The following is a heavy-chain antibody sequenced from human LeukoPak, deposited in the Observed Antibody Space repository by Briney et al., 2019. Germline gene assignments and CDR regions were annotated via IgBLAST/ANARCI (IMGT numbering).Heavy chain of an antibody. Sequence: GGSLRLSFAASGFTFSSYALHWVRQAPGKGLEWVAVVWYDGSKKYYADSVKGRSTISRDNSKNTLYLQMTSLRAEDTAVYYCARDPRYSSTWYYFDYWGQGTLVTVSS. J-gene: IGHJ4*02. CDR2: VWYDGSKK. CDR3: ARDPRYSSTWYYFDY. D-gene: IGHD6-13*01. CDR1: GFTFSSYA. V-gene: IGHV3-33*01.